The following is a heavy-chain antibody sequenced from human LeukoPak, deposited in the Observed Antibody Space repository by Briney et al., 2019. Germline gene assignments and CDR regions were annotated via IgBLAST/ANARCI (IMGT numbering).Heavy chain of an antibody. CDR2: ISYDGSSK. V-gene: IGHV3-30*04. J-gene: IGHJ6*02. CDR1: GFTFSSYA. Sequence: GGSLRLSCAASGFTFSSYAMHWVRQAPGKGLEWVAVISYDGSSKYYADSVKGRFTISRDNSKNTLYLQMNSLRAEDTAVYYCARDPEPGYSYGLGYYYGMDVWGQGTTVTVSS. CDR3: ARDPEPGYSYGLGYYYGMDV. D-gene: IGHD5-18*01.